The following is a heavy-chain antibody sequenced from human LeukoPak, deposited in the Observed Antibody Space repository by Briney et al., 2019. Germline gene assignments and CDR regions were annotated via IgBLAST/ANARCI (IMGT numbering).Heavy chain of an antibody. CDR3: ARDSVKLPGISYFDN. J-gene: IGHJ1*01. Sequence: GGSLRLSCAASGFSFSAHKMNWVRQAPGKGLEWVAVISYDGTKIYYADSAKGRFTISRDNSKNMVYLQMNSLRAEDTALYYCARDSVKLPGISYFDNWGQGTLVTVSS. CDR1: GFSFSAHK. D-gene: IGHD3-3*02. CDR2: ISYDGTKI. V-gene: IGHV3-30-3*01.